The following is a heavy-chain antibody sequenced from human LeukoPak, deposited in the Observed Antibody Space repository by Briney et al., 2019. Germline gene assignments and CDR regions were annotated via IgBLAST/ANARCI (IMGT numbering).Heavy chain of an antibody. Sequence: SETLSLTCTVSGGSISSSSYYWGWIRQPPGKGLEWIGEINHSGSTNYNPSLKSRVTISVDTSKNQFSLKLSSVTAADTAVYYCARGAWRFSYDSSGYLRGTFFDYWGQGTLVTVSS. CDR1: GGSISSSSYY. V-gene: IGHV4-39*07. J-gene: IGHJ4*02. D-gene: IGHD3-22*01. CDR2: INHSGST. CDR3: ARGAWRFSYDSSGYLRGTFFDY.